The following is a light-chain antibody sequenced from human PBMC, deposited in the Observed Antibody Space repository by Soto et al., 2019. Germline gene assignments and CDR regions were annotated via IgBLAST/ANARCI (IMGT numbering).Light chain of an antibody. J-gene: IGKJ2*01. V-gene: IGKV1-5*03. CDR2: KAS. Sequence: DIPMTQSPSTLSASVGDRVTITCRASQSISAWLAWYQQKPGKAPKRLIYKASSLESGVPSRFSGSGSGTEFTLTISSLQPDDFATYYCQQYDSYSYTLGQGTKLEIK. CDR3: QQYDSYSYT. CDR1: QSISAW.